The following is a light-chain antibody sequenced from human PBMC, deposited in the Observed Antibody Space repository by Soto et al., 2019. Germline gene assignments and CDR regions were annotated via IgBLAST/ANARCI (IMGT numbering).Light chain of an antibody. CDR3: QQSYSTFFT. V-gene: IGKV1-39*01. CDR1: QSIGNY. Sequence: DIQMTQSPSSLSASVGDRVTITCRASQSIGNYLNWYQQKPGKAPRLLIHAASSLQSGVPSRFSGSGSGTDFTLTITSLQPEDFATYFCQQSYSTFFTFGPGTKVDIK. CDR2: AAS. J-gene: IGKJ3*01.